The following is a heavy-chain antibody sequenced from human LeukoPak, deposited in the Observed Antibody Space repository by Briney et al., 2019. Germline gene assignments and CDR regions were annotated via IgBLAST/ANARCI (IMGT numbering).Heavy chain of an antibody. Sequence: GGSLRLSCAASGFSFSTHWMSWFRQAPGKGLEWVALIKQDGGEKHYVDSVKGRFTISRDNAKNTLYLQMNSLRADDKAVYYCAGDEGWTFDIWGQGTKVTVSS. CDR2: IKQDGGEK. D-gene: IGHD5-24*01. J-gene: IGHJ3*02. CDR1: GFSFSTHW. CDR3: AGDEGWTFDI. V-gene: IGHV3-7*01.